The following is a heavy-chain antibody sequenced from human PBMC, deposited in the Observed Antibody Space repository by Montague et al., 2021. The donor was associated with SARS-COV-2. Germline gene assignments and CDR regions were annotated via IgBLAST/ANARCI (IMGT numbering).Heavy chain of an antibody. CDR2: INHSGDS. CDR3: ASHPVWQQLCT. D-gene: IGHD6-13*01. V-gene: IGHV4-34*01. J-gene: IGHJ4*02. CDR1: NGSFTGYF. Sequence: SETLSLTCAVYNGSFTGYFWSWVRQPPGKGLEWIGEINHSGDSNYSPSLKSRVSISLDMSTNQFSLILTSVTAADTATYYRASHPVWQQLCTWGQGTLVSVSS.